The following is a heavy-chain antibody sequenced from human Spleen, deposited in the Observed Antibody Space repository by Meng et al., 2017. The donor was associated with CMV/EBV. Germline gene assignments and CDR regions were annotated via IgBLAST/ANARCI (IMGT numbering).Heavy chain of an antibody. V-gene: IGHV3-23*01. D-gene: IGHD6-6*01. J-gene: IGHJ4*02. CDR3: ARRSSSSRPDDY. CDR2: ISGSGRST. CDR1: GFPFTNYA. Sequence: GGSLRLSCAASGFPFTNYAMSWVRQGAGKGLEWVSAISGSGRSTYYADSVKGRFTISRDNSKNTLYLQMNSLRAEDTAVYYCARRSSSSRPDDYWGQGTLVTVSS.